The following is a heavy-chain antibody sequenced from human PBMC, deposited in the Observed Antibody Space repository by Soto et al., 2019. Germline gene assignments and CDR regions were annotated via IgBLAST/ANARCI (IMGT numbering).Heavy chain of an antibody. D-gene: IGHD4-17*01. J-gene: IGHJ5*02. V-gene: IGHV1-46*01. Sequence: ASGKVSCNASGYTFTGYYMHWGRQAPGQGLEWMGIINPSGGSTSYAQKFQGRVTMTRDTSTSTVYMELSSLRSEDTAVYYCARSVDYGDYQPPGLFDPRGQGTTVTASS. CDR2: INPSGGST. CDR1: GYTFTGYY. CDR3: ARSVDYGDYQPPGLFDP.